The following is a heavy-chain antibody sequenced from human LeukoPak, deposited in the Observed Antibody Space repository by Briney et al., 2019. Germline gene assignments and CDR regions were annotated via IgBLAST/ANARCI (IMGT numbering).Heavy chain of an antibody. CDR1: GGAFSGYY. CDR2: INHSGST. CDR3: ARRYGRFGVVYFDY. V-gene: IGHV4-34*01. Sequence: SETLSLTCAVYGGAFSGYYWSWIRQPPGKGLEWIGEINHSGSTNYNPSLKSRVTISVDTSKNQFSLKLSSVTAADTAVYYCARRYGRFGVVYFDYWGQGTLVTVSS. J-gene: IGHJ4*02. D-gene: IGHD3-3*01.